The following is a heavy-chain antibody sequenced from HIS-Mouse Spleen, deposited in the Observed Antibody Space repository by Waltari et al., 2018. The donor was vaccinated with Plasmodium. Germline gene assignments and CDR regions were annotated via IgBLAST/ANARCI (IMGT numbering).Heavy chain of an antibody. V-gene: IGHV1-46*03. CDR2: INPSGGSK. J-gene: IGHJ6*02. D-gene: IGHD6-6*01. Sequence: QVQLVQSGAEVKKPGASVKVSCKASGYTFTRYYMHWVRQAPGQGLEWMGIINPSGGSKSNAQKFQGRVTMTRDTSTSTVYMERSSLRSEDTAVYYCGRDCGSPGSSSSYYYGMDVWGQGTTVTVSS. CDR1: GYTFTRYY. CDR3: GRDCGSPGSSSSYYYGMDV.